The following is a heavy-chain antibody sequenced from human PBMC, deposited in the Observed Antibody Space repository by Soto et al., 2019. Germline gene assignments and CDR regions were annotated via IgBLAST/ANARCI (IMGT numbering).Heavy chain of an antibody. CDR3: AKVTGYYYYYGMDV. CDR1: GFSFDDYA. J-gene: IGHJ6*02. CDR2: ISWNSGSI. Sequence: EVQLLESGGGLVQPGGSLRLACAASGFSFDDYAMHWVRQAPGKGLEWVSGISWNSGSIGYADSVKGRFTISRDNAKNSLYLQMNSLRAEDTALYYCAKVTGYYYYYGMDVWGQGTTVTVSS. V-gene: IGHV3-9*01. D-gene: IGHD1-1*01.